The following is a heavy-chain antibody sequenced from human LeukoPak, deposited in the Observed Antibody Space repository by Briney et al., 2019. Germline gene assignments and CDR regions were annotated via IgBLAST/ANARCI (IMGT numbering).Heavy chain of an antibody. V-gene: IGHV4-39*01. J-gene: IGHJ4*02. CDR1: GGSISSSSYY. D-gene: IGHD3-9*01. CDR2: IYYSGST. CDR3: ARLRSYYDILTGYTYYFDY. Sequence: PSETLSLTCTVSGGSISSSSYYWGWIRQPPGKGLEWIGSIYYSGSTYYNPSLKSRVIISVDTSKNQFSLKLSSVTAADTAVYYCARLRSYYDILTGYTYYFDYWGQGTLVTVSS.